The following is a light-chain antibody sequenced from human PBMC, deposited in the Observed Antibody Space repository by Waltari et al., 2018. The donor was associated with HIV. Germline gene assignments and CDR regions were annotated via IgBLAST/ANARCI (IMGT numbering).Light chain of an antibody. CDR2: EVR. CDR3: SSYTVTSTLI. CDR1: SSDVGAYKY. V-gene: IGLV2-14*01. Sequence: QSALPQPASVSGSLGQSITISSTGSSSDVGAYKYVPWYQQHPGKAPKLIIYEVRDRPSGVSNRFSGSKSGNTASLTISGLRAEDEATYYCSSYTVTSTLIFGGGTDLTV. J-gene: IGLJ2*01.